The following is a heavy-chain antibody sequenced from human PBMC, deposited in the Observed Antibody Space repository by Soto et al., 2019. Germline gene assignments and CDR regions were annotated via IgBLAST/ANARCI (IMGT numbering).Heavy chain of an antibody. CDR1: GFTFDDYA. CDR3: AKEAGLVRFFDWLSNGLDV. CDR2: ISWNSGNK. D-gene: IGHD3-9*01. V-gene: IGHV3-9*01. Sequence: EVQLVESGGDLVQPGRSLRLSCAASGFTFDDYAMHWVRQAPGKGLEWVSGISWNSGNKGYADSVKGRFTISRDNAKNFLYLEMNRLRAEDTALYYCAKEAGLVRFFDWLSNGLDVWGQGTAVTV. J-gene: IGHJ6*02.